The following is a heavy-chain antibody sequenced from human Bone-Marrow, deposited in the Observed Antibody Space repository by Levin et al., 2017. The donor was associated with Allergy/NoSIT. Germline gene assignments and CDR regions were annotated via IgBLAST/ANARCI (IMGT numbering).Heavy chain of an antibody. CDR2: ISTSGST. Sequence: SQTLSLTCTVSGGSISSDSYFWSWIRQPAGQGLEWIGRISTSGSTNYNPSLKSRVTISIDTSKNQFSLKLTSVTAADTAVYYCAREAYSSGRANWFDPWGQGTLVTVSS. CDR1: GGSISSDSYF. J-gene: IGHJ5*02. D-gene: IGHD6-19*01. V-gene: IGHV4-61*02. CDR3: AREAYSSGRANWFDP.